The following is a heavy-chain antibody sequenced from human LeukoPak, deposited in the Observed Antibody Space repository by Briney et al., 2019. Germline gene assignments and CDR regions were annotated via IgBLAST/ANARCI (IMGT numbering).Heavy chain of an antibody. CDR1: GFTFSDYY. V-gene: IGHV3-11*01. D-gene: IGHD6-13*01. Sequence: PGGSLRLSCAASGFTFSDYYMSWIRQAPGKGLEWVSYISSSGSTIYYADSVKGRFTIPRDNAKNSLYLQMNSLRAEDTAVYYCAGSIAAAGTSAFDIWGQGTMVTVSS. CDR3: AGSIAAAGTSAFDI. J-gene: IGHJ3*02. CDR2: ISSSGSTI.